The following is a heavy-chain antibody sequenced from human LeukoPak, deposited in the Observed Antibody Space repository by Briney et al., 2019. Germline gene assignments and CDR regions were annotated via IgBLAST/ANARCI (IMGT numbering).Heavy chain of an antibody. CDR3: ARSPTKRVTEEY. J-gene: IGHJ4*02. CDR2: IFNSGST. CDR1: SGSIFSNNW. D-gene: IGHD5-18*01. Sequence: PSETLSLTCAVSSGSIFSNNWWSWVRQPPGKGREWIGQIFNSGSTIYSPSLKSRVTISVDKDKTQCSLKLTSVTAADTAVYYCARSPTKRVTEEYWSQGTLVTVSS. V-gene: IGHV4-4*02.